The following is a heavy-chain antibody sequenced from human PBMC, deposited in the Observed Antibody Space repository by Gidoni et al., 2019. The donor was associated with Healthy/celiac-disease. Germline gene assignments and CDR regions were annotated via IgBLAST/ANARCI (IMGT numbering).Heavy chain of an antibody. Sequence: EVQLLESGGGLVQPGGSLRLPCSAPGFTFRSFAISWVRQAPGKGLGWVTAISGSGGSKYYADSVKGRFTISRDNSKNTLYLQMNSLRAEDTAVYYCATDPRKRILYSSWIDYWGQGTLVTVSS. CDR1: GFTFRSFA. CDR2: ISGSGGSK. V-gene: IGHV3-23*01. D-gene: IGHD2-8*02. J-gene: IGHJ4*02. CDR3: ATDPRKRILYSSWIDY.